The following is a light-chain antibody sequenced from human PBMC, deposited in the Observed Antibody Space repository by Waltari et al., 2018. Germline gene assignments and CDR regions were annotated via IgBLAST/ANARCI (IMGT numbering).Light chain of an antibody. J-gene: IGLJ2*01. CDR3: QVWDISTDQPI. V-gene: IGLV3-21*04. CDR2: YDT. CDR1: YIGRQS. Sequence: SSELTQPPSVSVAPGKTARITCGGHYIGRQSVHRYQQKPGQAPGVVIHYDTDRPSGIPERFSGSNSGNTATLTISRVEAGDEADYYCQVWDISTDQPIFGGGTKLTVL.